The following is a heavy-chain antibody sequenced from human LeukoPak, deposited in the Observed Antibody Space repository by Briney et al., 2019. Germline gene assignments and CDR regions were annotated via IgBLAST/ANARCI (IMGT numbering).Heavy chain of an antibody. J-gene: IGHJ3*02. V-gene: IGHV5-51*01. CDR1: GYSFTDYW. Sequence: GEALKISCEGSGYSFTDYWIGWVRQMPGEGLQWMEIIYPDDSDIRYSPSFQGQVTISADKSIITAYLQWSSLKASDTAMYYCARHGRGSRSPNAFDIWGQGTMVSVSS. CDR2: IYPDDSDI. CDR3: ARHGRGSRSPNAFDI. D-gene: IGHD3-10*01.